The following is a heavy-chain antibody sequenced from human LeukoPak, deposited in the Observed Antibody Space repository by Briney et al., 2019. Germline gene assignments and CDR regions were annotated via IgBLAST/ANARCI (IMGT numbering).Heavy chain of an antibody. D-gene: IGHD5-24*01. CDR2: IYPGDSDT. J-gene: IGHJ4*02. Sequence: GESLKISCKGSGYSFTSYWIAWVRQMPGKGLEWMGIIYPGDSDTRYSPSFQGQVTISADKSISTAYLQWSSLKASDTAMYYCARLLEMATIGGGGFDYWGQGTLVTVSS. CDR1: GYSFTSYW. CDR3: ARLLEMATIGGGGFDY. V-gene: IGHV5-51*01.